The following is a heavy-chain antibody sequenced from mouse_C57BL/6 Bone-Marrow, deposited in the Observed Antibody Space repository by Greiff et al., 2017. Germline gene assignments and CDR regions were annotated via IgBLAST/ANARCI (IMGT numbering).Heavy chain of an antibody. V-gene: IGHV6-6*01. CDR3: TRRGTMIPTRIFDY. D-gene: IGHD2-4*01. CDR2: IRNKANNHAT. Sequence: EVQLVESGGGLVQPGGSMKLSCAASGFTFSDAWMDWVRQSPEKGLEWVAEIRNKANNHATYYAESGQGRVTISRDDSKRSDYMPMNRLRAEDTGVYYSTRRGTMIPTRIFDYWGQGTTLTVSS. J-gene: IGHJ2*01. CDR1: GFTFSDAW.